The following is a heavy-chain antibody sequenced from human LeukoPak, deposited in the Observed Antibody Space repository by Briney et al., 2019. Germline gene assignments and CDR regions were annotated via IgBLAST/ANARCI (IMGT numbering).Heavy chain of an antibody. V-gene: IGHV4-39*01. CDR3: ARHRSVADTVYNWFDP. D-gene: IGHD4-17*01. CDR1: DDSINRNNYY. CDR2: RFYSGST. Sequence: PSETLSLTCTVSDDSINRNNYYWVWIRQPPGKGLEWIGSRFYSGSTYYNPSLKGRATVSVDTTKNQFFLRLNSVTDADTALYYCARHRSVADTVYNWFDPWGQGAQVTVSS. J-gene: IGHJ5*02.